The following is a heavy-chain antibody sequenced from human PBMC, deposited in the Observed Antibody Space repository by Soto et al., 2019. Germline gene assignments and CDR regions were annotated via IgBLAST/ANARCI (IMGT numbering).Heavy chain of an antibody. CDR1: VGFVSSTSYF. CDR2: IHYSGST. Sequence: SETLSLTCNVSVGFVSSTSYFWGWVRQAPGKGLEWIGSIHYSGSTYYSPSLKSRVTISVDTSKNQFSLKLSSVTAADTAVYYCARSPIDYKEAFDLWGQGTMVTVSS. D-gene: IGHD4-4*01. J-gene: IGHJ3*01. CDR3: ARSPIDYKEAFDL. V-gene: IGHV4-39*01.